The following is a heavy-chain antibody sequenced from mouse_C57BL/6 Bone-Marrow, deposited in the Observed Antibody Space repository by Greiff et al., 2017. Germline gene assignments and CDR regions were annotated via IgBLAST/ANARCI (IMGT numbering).Heavy chain of an antibody. CDR3: TKGFAY. Sequence: VKLVESGAELVRPGASVTLSCKASGYTFTDYEMHWVKQTPVHGLEWIGAIDPETGGTAYNQKFKGKAILTADKSSSTAYIELRSLTSEDSAVYYCTKGFAYWGQGTLVTVSA. V-gene: IGHV1-15*01. CDR2: IDPETGGT. J-gene: IGHJ3*01. CDR1: GYTFTDYE.